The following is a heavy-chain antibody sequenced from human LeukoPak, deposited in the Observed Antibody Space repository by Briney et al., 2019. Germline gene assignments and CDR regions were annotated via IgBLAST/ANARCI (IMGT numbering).Heavy chain of an antibody. J-gene: IGHJ4*02. D-gene: IGHD6-13*01. CDR2: IFPGDSDT. CDR1: GSTSTSYW. V-gene: IGHV5-51*01. CDR3: ARLVRTAAPHCDY. Sequence: GEPLNISCQGPGSTSTSYWIAWSRQLPGKGLEWMGIIFPGDSDTRYSPSVQSQDTISADKSISTADLQWSSLKASDTAIYYCARLVRTAAPHCDYWGRGTLVTVSS.